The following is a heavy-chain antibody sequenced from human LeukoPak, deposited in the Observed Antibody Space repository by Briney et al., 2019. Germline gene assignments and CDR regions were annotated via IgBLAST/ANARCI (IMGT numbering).Heavy chain of an antibody. D-gene: IGHD1-7*01. CDR3: AKSLRNWNYVPFLGY. CDR2: ISGSGGST. V-gene: IGHV3-23*01. J-gene: IGHJ4*02. CDR1: GFTFSSYA. Sequence: GGSLRLSCAASGFTFSSYAMSWVRQAPGKGLEWVSAISGSGGSTYYADSVKGRFTISRDNSKNTLYLQMNSLRADDTAVYYCAKSLRNWNYVPFLGYWGQGTLVTVSS.